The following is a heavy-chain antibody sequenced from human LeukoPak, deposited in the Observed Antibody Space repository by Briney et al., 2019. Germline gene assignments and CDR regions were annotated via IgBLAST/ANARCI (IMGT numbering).Heavy chain of an antibody. CDR3: ARGRSSISLNYYYYYMDV. CDR2: IYYSGST. V-gene: IGHV4-59*01. Sequence: SETLSLTCTVSGGSISNYYWSWIRQPPGKGLEWIGYIYYSGSTNYNPSLKSRVTISVDTSKNQFSLKLSSVTAADTAVYYCARGRSSISLNYYYYYMDVWGKGTTVTVSS. D-gene: IGHD2-2*01. J-gene: IGHJ6*03. CDR1: GGSISNYY.